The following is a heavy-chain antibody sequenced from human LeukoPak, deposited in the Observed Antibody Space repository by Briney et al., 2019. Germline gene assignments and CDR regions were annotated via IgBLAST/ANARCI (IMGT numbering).Heavy chain of an antibody. CDR3: TEGNYYYMDV. CDR1: GYSISSGYY. V-gene: IGHV4-38-2*02. J-gene: IGHJ6*03. CDR2: IYHSGST. D-gene: IGHD2/OR15-2a*01. Sequence: PSETLSLTCTVSGYSISSGYYWGWIRQPPGKGLEWIGCIYHSGSTYYNPSLKSRVTISVDTSKNQFSLKLSSVTAADTAVYYCTEGNYYYMDVWGKGTTVTVSS.